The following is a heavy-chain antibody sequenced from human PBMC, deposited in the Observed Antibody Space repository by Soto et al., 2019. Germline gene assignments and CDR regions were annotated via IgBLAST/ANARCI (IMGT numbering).Heavy chain of an antibody. V-gene: IGHV3-30*18. Sequence: QVQLVESGGGVVQPGRSLRLSCAASGFTFSSYGMHWVRQAPGKGLEWVAVISYDGSNKYYADSVKGRFTISRDNSKNTLYRQMNSLRAEDTAVYYCAKGPKPPVYSSGGYEAAYWGQGTLVTVSS. J-gene: IGHJ4*02. CDR3: AKGPKPPVYSSGGYEAAY. CDR2: ISYDGSNK. D-gene: IGHD6-19*01. CDR1: GFTFSSYG.